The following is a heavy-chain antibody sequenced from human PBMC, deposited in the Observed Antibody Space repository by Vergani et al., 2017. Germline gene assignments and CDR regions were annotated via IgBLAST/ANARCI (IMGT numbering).Heavy chain of an antibody. J-gene: IGHJ6*02. CDR1: GYSFTNYA. Sequence: QVQLVQSGSELKKPGASVKISCKTSGYSFTNYAINWLRKAPGQRLEWMGKINTNTGNPTYAQGFTGRFVFSLDRPASAANLQISCLKTEDTAVYFCARLRSAVVRGVQGATYYYYGLDVWGQGTTVNVSS. CDR2: INTNTGNP. D-gene: IGHD3-10*01. V-gene: IGHV7-4-1*02. CDR3: ARLRSAVVRGVQGATYYYYGLDV.